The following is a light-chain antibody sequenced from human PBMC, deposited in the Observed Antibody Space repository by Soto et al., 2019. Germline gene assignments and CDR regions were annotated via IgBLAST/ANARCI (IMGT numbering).Light chain of an antibody. CDR2: KVS. Sequence: DVVMTQSPLSLPVTLGQPASISCRSSQSLVYSDGNTYLNWFQQRPGQSPRRLIYKVSNRDSGVPDRFGGSGSGTDFTLKINRVEAEDVGTYYCMQALQSLTFGQGTRLEIK. V-gene: IGKV2-30*01. J-gene: IGKJ5*01. CDR3: MQALQSLT. CDR1: QSLVYSDGNTY.